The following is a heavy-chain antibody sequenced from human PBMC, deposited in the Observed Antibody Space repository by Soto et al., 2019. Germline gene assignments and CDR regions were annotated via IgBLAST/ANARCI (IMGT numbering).Heavy chain of an antibody. J-gene: IGHJ4*02. CDR3: ARDPPHGGTSSWDADS. V-gene: IGHV3-21*01. Sequence: GGSLRLSCEASGFIFTTNSMNWVRQVPGKGLQWLSSISSSGTFKSYGDSVKGRFTISRDNAKNSLFLQMNNLSGEDTGLYYCARDPPHGGTSSWDADSWGPGTLV. CDR2: ISSSGTFK. D-gene: IGHD2-15*01. CDR1: GFIFTTNS.